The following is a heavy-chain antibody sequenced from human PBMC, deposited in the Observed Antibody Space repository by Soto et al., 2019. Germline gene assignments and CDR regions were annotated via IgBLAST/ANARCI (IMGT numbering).Heavy chain of an antibody. CDR1: GGSLSGYY. J-gene: IGHJ4*02. CDR3: ERGQEGVVATH. V-gene: IGHV4-34*01. CDR2: VKDGGHT. Sequence: QVQLQQWGAGLLKPSETLSLNCAVTGGSLSGYYWSWIRQPPGKGLEWIGEVKDGGHTNYSPSLRGRVTTSPDTSNNQFSLRLNSVTAADTGVYYCERGQEGVVATHWDQGSLVTVSS. D-gene: IGHD5-12*01.